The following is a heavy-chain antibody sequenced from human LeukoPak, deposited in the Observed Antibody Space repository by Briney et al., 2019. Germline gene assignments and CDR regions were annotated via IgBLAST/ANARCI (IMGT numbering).Heavy chain of an antibody. CDR3: AKPVEDGYTTEPFDY. CDR1: GFTFSSYA. J-gene: IGHJ4*02. CDR2: ISGSGGST. Sequence: GGSLRLSCAASGFTFSSYAMSWVRQAPGEGLEWVSAISGSGGSTYYADSVKGRFTISRDNSKNTPYLQMNSLRAEDTAVYYCAKPVEDGYTTEPFDYWGQGTLVTVSS. D-gene: IGHD5-24*01. V-gene: IGHV3-23*01.